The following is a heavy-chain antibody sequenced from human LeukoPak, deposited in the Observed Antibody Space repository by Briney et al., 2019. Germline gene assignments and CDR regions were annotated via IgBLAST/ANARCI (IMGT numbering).Heavy chain of an antibody. CDR3: ARHRYYKSSCYPV. CDR2: INYVGGT. D-gene: IGHD3-22*01. J-gene: IGHJ3*01. V-gene: IGHV4-34*01. Sequence: SETLSLTCGVYGGSISVYLWSWIRQPTGKGLECIGEINYVGGTNFNASFKRRAAISVDTSNNHFSLKLRSVTAADTAIYYCARHRYYKSSCYPVWGPGTVVTVSS. CDR1: GGSISVYL.